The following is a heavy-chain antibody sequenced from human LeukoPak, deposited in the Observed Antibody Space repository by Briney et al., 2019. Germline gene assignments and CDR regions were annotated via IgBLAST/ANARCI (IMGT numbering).Heavy chain of an antibody. D-gene: IGHD6-25*01. J-gene: IGHJ4*02. CDR3: ARDRRLASFDY. CDR2: ISGSGGST. V-gene: IGHV3-23*01. CDR1: GFTFSSYG. Sequence: QPGRSLRLSCAASGFTFSSYGMHWVRQAPGKGLEWVSAISGSGGSTYYADSVKGRFTISRDNSKNTLYLQMNSLRAEDAAIYYCARDRRLASFDYGGQGTLVTVSS.